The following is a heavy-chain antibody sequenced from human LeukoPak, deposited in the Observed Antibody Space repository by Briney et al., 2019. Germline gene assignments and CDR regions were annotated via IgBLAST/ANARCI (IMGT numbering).Heavy chain of an antibody. V-gene: IGHV3-23*01. CDR1: GFTFSSYA. CDR2: ISGSGSST. D-gene: IGHD1-26*01. CDR3: TKDSRYSGNYKAFDN. Sequence: PGGSLRLSCAVSGFTFSSYAMSWVRQAPGKGLEWVSGISGSGSSTNYADSVKGRFTISRDNSKNTLYLQMNSLRAEDTALFYCTKDSRYSGNYKAFDNWGPGTMVTVSS. J-gene: IGHJ3*02.